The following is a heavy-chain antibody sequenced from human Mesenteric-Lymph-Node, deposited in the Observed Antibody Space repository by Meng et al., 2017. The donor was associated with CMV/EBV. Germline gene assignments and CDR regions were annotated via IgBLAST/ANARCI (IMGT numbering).Heavy chain of an antibody. D-gene: IGHD2-2*01. CDR2: ITGSGGSI. CDR3: ARGVVVPAAFDY. CDR1: GLTFSTYG. V-gene: IGHV3-23*01. J-gene: IGHJ4*02. Sequence: GGSLRLSCAASGLTFSTYGMTWVRQALGKGLEWVSAITGSGGSIYYADSVKGRFTISRDNSKNTVYLQMDSLSAEDTAVYYCARGVVVPAAFDYWGQGTLVTVSS.